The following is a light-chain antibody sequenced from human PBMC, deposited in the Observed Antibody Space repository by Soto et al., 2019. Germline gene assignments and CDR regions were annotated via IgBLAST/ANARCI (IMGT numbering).Light chain of an antibody. J-gene: IGKJ4*01. CDR2: AAS. CDR1: QGIGSW. CDR3: QQANSFPPT. Sequence: DIQLAQSPSSVSASVGDRVTITCRASQGIGSWLAWYQQKPGKAPKLLIYAASTLQSGVPSRFSGSGSGTDLNLTISSLQPEDFAFYYCQQANSFPPTFGGGTKVEIQ. V-gene: IGKV1D-12*01.